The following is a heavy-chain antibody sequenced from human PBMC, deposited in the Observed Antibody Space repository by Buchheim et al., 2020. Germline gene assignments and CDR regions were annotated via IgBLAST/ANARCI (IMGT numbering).Heavy chain of an antibody. D-gene: IGHD2-2*01. CDR2: INHSGST. CDR1: GGSFSGYY. CDR3: ARAYYQLGDYYHYGMDV. Sequence: QVQLQQWGAGLLKPSETLSLTCAVYGGSFSGYYWSWIRQPPGKGLEWIVEINHSGSTNYNPSLKSRVTISVDTSKNQFSLSLSSVTAAETAVYYCARAYYQLGDYYHYGMDVWGQGTT. J-gene: IGHJ6*02. V-gene: IGHV4-34*01.